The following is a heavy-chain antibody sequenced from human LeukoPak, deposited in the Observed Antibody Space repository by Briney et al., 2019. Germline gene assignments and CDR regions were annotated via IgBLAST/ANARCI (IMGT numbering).Heavy chain of an antibody. CDR1: GFTFSSYA. J-gene: IGHJ4*02. CDR3: ARDRGYSGYDSVDY. CDR2: ISYDGSNK. Sequence: PGGSLRLSCAASGFTFSSYAMHWVRRAPGKGLEWVAVISYDGSNKYYADSVKGRFTISRDNSKNTLYLQMNSLRAEDTAVYYCARDRGYSGYDSVDYWGQGTLVTVSS. D-gene: IGHD5-12*01. V-gene: IGHV3-30-3*01.